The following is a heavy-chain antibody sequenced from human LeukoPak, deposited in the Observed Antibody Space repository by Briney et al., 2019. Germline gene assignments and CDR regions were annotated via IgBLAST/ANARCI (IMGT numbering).Heavy chain of an antibody. CDR3: ARDPYSGNYGDYYYYYMDV. D-gene: IGHD1-26*01. CDR2: ITTSSTYI. V-gene: IGHV3-21*01. Sequence: TGGSLRLSCAASGFTFSTYNMNWVRQAPGKGLEWASSITTSSTYIYYADSVKGRFTISRDNAKNSLYLQMNSLRAEDTAIYYCARDPYSGNYGDYYYYYMDVWGKGTTVTISS. J-gene: IGHJ6*03. CDR1: GFTFSTYN.